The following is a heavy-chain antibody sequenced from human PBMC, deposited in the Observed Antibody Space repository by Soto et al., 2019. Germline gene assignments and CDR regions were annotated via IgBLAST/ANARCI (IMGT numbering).Heavy chain of an antibody. CDR1: GGSISSGGYY. J-gene: IGHJ2*01. D-gene: IGHD1-26*01. CDR2: IYYSGST. Sequence: QVQLQEAGPGLVKPSQTLSLTCTVSGGSISSGGYYWSWIRQHPGKGLEWIGYIYYSGSTYYNPSLKSRFTISVDTSKNQFSLKLSSVTAADTAVYYCARDGSEAKADWYFDLWGRSTLVTVSS. CDR3: ARDGSEAKADWYFDL. V-gene: IGHV4-31*03.